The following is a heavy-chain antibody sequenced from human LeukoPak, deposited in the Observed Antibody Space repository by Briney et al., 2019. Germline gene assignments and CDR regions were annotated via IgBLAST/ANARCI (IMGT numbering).Heavy chain of an antibody. CDR3: ARARIEDIVIVEAAGWFDP. CDR1: GGSISSIGYY. D-gene: IGHD2-15*01. V-gene: IGHV4-39*07. CDR2: IYYSGGT. Sequence: PSETLSLTCTVSGGSISSIGYYWGWIRQPPGKGLEWIGSIYYSGGTYYNPARKRRVTISVDTSNSQLSLKLSSVTAADTAVYHCARARIEDIVIVEAAGWFDPWGQGILVTVSS. J-gene: IGHJ5*02.